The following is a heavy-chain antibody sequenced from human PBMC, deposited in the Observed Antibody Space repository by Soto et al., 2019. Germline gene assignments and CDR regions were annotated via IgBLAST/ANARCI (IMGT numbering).Heavy chain of an antibody. CDR1: GYIFTDCY. CDR3: ARDHCSSTSCYKGRWFDP. Sequence: SVKVSCKSSGYIFTDCYIHWVRQAPGQGLEWMGGIIPIFGTANYAQKFQGRVTITADKSTSTAYMELSSLRSEDTAVYYCARDHCSSTSCYKGRWFDPWGQGTLVTVSS. CDR2: IIPIFGTA. V-gene: IGHV1-69*06. J-gene: IGHJ5*02. D-gene: IGHD2-2*02.